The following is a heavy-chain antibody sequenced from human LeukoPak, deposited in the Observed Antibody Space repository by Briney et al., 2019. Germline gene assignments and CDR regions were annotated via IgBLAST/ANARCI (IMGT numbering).Heavy chain of an antibody. CDR1: GFTFSSYG. CDR2: IWYDGSNK. V-gene: IGHV3-33*01. Sequence: GALRLSCAASGFTFSSYGMHWVRQALGKGLEWVAVIWYDGSNKYYADSVKGRFTISRDNSKNTLYLQMNSLRAEDTAVYYCARDTLYYFDYWGQGTLVTVSS. J-gene: IGHJ4*02. CDR3: ARDTLYYFDY.